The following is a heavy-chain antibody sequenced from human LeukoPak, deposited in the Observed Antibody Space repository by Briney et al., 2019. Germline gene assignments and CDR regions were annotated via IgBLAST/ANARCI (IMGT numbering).Heavy chain of an antibody. CDR2: IYYSGST. CDR3: ARHQFQLLVNDDAFDV. J-gene: IGHJ3*01. V-gene: IGHV4-59*08. CDR1: GGSMNSYY. D-gene: IGHD2-2*01. Sequence: SETLSLTCTVSGGSMNSYYWSWIRQPPGKGLEWIGYIYYSGSTNYNPSLKSRVTISVDTSKNQFSLMMNSVTAADTAVYYCARHQFQLLVNDDAFDVWGQGTMVTVSS.